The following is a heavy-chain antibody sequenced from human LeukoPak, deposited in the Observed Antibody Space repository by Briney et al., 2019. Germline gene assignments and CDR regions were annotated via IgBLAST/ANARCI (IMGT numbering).Heavy chain of an antibody. CDR2: INQYGSEE. D-gene: IGHD3-3*01. V-gene: IGHV3-7*01. Sequence: GGSLRLSCAASGLTFSSYWMSWVRQAPGKGLEWVADINQYGSEEYYVDSVKGRFTMSRDNAKNSVYLEMNSLRAEDTAVYYCAREDQGFWRDFDLWGQGTLVTVSS. CDR1: GLTFSSYW. J-gene: IGHJ4*02. CDR3: AREDQGFWRDFDL.